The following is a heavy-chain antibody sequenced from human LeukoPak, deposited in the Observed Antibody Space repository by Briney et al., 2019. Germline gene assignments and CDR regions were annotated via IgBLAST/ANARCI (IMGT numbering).Heavy chain of an antibody. CDR2: MSGSGDST. J-gene: IGHJ5*02. D-gene: IGHD4-17*01. Sequence: PGGSLRLSCAASGFIFSSYGMSWVRQAPGKGLEWVSFMSGSGDSTYYADSVKGRFTISRDNSKNSLYLQMNSRRAEDTAVYYCARDLGMTTVSNWFDPWGQGTLVTVSS. CDR1: GFIFSSYG. V-gene: IGHV3-23*01. CDR3: ARDLGMTTVSNWFDP.